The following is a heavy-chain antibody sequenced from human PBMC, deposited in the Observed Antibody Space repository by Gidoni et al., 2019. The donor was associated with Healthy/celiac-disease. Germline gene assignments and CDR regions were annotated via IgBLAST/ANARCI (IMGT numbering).Heavy chain of an antibody. D-gene: IGHD2-15*01. V-gene: IGHV3-23*01. CDR1: GFTFSSYA. CDR3: AKRALVHTCSGGSCYSGGVDY. J-gene: IGHJ4*02. CDR2: ISGSGGST. Sequence: EVQLLESGGGLVQPGGSLRLSCAASGFTFSSYAMSWVRQAPGKGLEWVSAISGSGGSTYYADSVKGRFTISRDNSKNTLYLQMNSLRAEDTAVYYCAKRALVHTCSGGSCYSGGVDYWGQGTLVTVSS.